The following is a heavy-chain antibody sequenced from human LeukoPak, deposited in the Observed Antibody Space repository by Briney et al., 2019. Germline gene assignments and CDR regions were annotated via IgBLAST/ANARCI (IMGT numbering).Heavy chain of an antibody. J-gene: IGHJ5*02. CDR3: ATSDDAAGTS. CDR2: INQNGGVK. CDR1: GFRYSSFW. Sequence: GESLRLSCAASGFRYSSFWMSWVRQAPGKGLDWVANINQNGGVKHYVDSVKGRFTISRDNAKNSLYLQMTSLRADDTAVYYCATSDDAAGTSWGQGTLVTVSS. D-gene: IGHD6-25*01. V-gene: IGHV3-7*01.